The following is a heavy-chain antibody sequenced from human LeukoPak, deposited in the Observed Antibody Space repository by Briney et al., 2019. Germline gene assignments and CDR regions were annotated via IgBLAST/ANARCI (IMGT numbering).Heavy chain of an antibody. J-gene: IGHJ3*02. Sequence: GGSLRLSCAASGFPFSTYSMNWVRQAPGKGLEWLSYISSTSPIYYADSVKGRFTVSRDNVKNSLFLQMNSLRAEDTAVYYCAREGYSGADRAFDIWGQGTMVTVSS. CDR3: AREGYSGADRAFDI. D-gene: IGHD1-26*01. V-gene: IGHV3-48*01. CDR1: GFPFSTYS. CDR2: ISSTSPI.